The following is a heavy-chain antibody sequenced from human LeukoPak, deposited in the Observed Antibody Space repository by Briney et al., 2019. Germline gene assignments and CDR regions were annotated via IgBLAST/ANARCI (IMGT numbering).Heavy chain of an antibody. V-gene: IGHV3-7*01. D-gene: IGHD3-3*01. CDR2: IKEDGSEK. J-gene: IGHJ4*02. Sequence: GGSLRLSCAASGFTFSSYWMSWVRQAPGKGLEWVASIKEDGSEKYYVDSVKGRFAISRDNAKNSLYLQMNSLRAEDTAVYYCADGEGRPLNYWGRGILVTVSS. CDR3: ADGEGRPLNY. CDR1: GFTFSSYW.